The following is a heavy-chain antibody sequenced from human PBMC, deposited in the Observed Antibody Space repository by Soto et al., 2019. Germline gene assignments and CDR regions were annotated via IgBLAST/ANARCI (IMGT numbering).Heavy chain of an antibody. CDR1: GYTFSNYD. CDR2: VNPNNGDT. D-gene: IGHD3-22*01. J-gene: IGHJ4*02. CDR3: AKGSRKGRAIDFDY. Sequence: QVQLVQSGAELKKPGASVKVSCKASGYTFSNYDMNWVRQATGQGPEWIGWVNPNNGDTGYAQKIQGRVTLTTDISTTTAYMELTSLRAEDMAIYYCAKGSRKGRAIDFDYCGQRTLITVSS. V-gene: IGHV1-8*01.